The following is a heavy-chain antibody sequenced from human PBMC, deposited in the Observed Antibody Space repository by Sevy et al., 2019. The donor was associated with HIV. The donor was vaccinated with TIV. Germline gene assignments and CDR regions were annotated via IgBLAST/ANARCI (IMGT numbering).Heavy chain of an antibody. CDR2: IYPGDSDT. Sequence: GESLKISCKGSGYSFTSYWIGWVRQMPGKGLEGMGLIYPGDSDTRYSPSFQGQVTISADKSISTAYLQWSSLKASDTAMYYCARTIAAAGGAFDIWGQGTMVTVSS. D-gene: IGHD6-13*01. CDR1: GYSFTSYW. J-gene: IGHJ3*02. V-gene: IGHV5-51*01. CDR3: ARTIAAAGGAFDI.